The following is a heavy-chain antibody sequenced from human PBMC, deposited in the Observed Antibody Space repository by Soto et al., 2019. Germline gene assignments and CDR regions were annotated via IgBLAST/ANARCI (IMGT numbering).Heavy chain of an antibody. J-gene: IGHJ4*02. CDR2: VKSKANGGTI. CDR1: GFTFSNAW. CDR3: STGAPEVVGIAY. V-gene: IGHV3-15*07. Sequence: PGGSLRLSCSASGFTFSNAWMNWVRQAPGKGLEWVGRVKSKANGGTIDYAAPVKGRFTISRDDSKNTVYLQMNSLKTEDTAVYYCSTGAPEVVGIAYWGQGTLVTVSP. D-gene: IGHD3-22*01.